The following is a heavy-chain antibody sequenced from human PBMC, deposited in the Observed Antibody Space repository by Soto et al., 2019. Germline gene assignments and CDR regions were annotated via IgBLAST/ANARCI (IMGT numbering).Heavy chain of an antibody. CDR2: INPSGGST. V-gene: IGHV1-46*01. J-gene: IGHJ1*01. Sequence: GASLKFSCKAAGYTFTSYYMHWVRQAPGQGLEWMGIINPSGGSTSYAQKFQGRVTMTRDTSTSTVYMELSSLRSEDAAVYYCARELAADGTMDFRHWGQGTMVTVSS. CDR1: GYTFTSYY. D-gene: IGHD6-13*01. CDR3: ARELAADGTMDFRH.